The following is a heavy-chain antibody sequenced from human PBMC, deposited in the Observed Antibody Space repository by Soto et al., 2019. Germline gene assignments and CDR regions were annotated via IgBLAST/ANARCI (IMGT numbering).Heavy chain of an antibody. CDR1: GYTFTSYY. CDR3: ARGAIFGVVIGFWFDP. V-gene: IGHV1-46*01. CDR2: INPSGGST. Sequence: QVQLVQSGAEVKKPGASVKVSCKASGYTFTSYYMHWVRQAPGQGLEWMGIINPSGGSTSYAQKFQGRVTMTRDTSTSTVYMELSSLRSEDTAVYYCARGAIFGVVIGFWFDPWGQGTLVTVSS. J-gene: IGHJ5*02. D-gene: IGHD3-3*01.